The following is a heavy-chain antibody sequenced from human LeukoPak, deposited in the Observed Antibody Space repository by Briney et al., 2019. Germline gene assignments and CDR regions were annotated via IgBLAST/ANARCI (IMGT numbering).Heavy chain of an antibody. CDR2: IIPILGIA. CDR3: ARDSRYCSSTSCTRGDY. V-gene: IGHV1-69*04. J-gene: IGHJ4*02. D-gene: IGHD2-2*01. CDR1: GGTFSSYT. Sequence: ASVKVPCKASGGTFSSYTISWVRQAPGQGLEWMGRIIPILGIANYAQKFQGRVTITADKSTSTAYMELSSLRSEDTAVYYCARDSRYCSSTSCTRGDYWGQGTLVTVSS.